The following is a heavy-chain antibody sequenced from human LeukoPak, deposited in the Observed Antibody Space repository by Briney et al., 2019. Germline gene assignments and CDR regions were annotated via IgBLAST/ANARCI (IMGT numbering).Heavy chain of an antibody. CDR1: GFTFDDYA. V-gene: IGHV3-9*01. J-gene: IGHJ1*01. D-gene: IGHD6-13*01. CDR3: AREPTWYSSSWFSIAEYFQH. CDR2: ISWDSGSV. Sequence: GGSLRLSCAASGFTFDDYAMHWVRQAPGKGLEWVSGISWDSGSVDSADSVKGRFTISRDNAKNSLYLQMNSLRAEDTAVYYCAREPTWYSSSWFSIAEYFQHWGQGTLVTASS.